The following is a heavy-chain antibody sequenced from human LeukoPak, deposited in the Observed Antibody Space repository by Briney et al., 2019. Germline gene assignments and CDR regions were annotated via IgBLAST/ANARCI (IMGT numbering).Heavy chain of an antibody. D-gene: IGHD3-22*01. J-gene: IGHJ4*02. Sequence: ASVTVSCTASGYTFTSYGISWVRQAPGQGLEWMGWISAYNGNTNYAQKLQGRVTMTTDTSTSTAYMELRSLRSDDTAVYYCARAPYDSSGYYYVNYWGQGTLVTVSS. CDR1: GYTFTSYG. CDR3: ARAPYDSSGYYYVNY. CDR2: ISAYNGNT. V-gene: IGHV1-18*01.